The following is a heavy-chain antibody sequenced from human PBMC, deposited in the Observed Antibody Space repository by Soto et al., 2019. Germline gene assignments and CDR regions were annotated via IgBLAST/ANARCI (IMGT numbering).Heavy chain of an antibody. D-gene: IGHD4-17*01. V-gene: IGHV3-74*01. Sequence: EVQLVESGGGLVQPGGSLRLSCAVSGFTFSNYWMHWVRQAPGKGLVWVSRINSDGSSTSYADFVKGRFTISRDNAKNTLYLQMNSLRAEDTAVYYCASFRVDGDYVPLGQGTLVPVSS. CDR3: ASFRVDGDYVP. J-gene: IGHJ5*02. CDR1: GFTFSNYW. CDR2: INSDGSST.